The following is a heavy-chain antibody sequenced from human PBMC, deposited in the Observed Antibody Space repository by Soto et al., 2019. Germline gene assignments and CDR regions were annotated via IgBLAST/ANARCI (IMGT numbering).Heavy chain of an antibody. CDR3: AKDQGDRINTKGDAFDI. CDR1: GFTFSSYA. J-gene: IGHJ3*02. V-gene: IGHV3-23*01. Sequence: GGSLRLSCAASGFTFSSYAMSWVRQAPGKGLEWVSAISGSGGSTYYADSVKGRFTISRDNSKNTLYLQMNSLRAEDTAVYYCAKDQGDRINTKGDAFDIWGQGTMVPVS. CDR2: ISGSGGST. D-gene: IGHD3-16*01.